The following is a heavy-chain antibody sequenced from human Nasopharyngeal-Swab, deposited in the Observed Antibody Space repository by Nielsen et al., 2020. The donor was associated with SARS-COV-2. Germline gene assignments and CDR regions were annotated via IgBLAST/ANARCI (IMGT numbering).Heavy chain of an antibody. V-gene: IGHV3-21*01. CDR1: GFTFSSYS. Sequence: GESLKIFCAASGFTFSSYSMNWVRQAPGKGLEWVSSISSSSSYIYYADSVKGRFTISRDNAKNSLYLQMNSLRAEDTAVYYCARGISISYSSSFSAFDIWGQGTMVTVSS. J-gene: IGHJ3*02. D-gene: IGHD6-13*01. CDR2: ISSSSSYI. CDR3: ARGISISYSSSFSAFDI.